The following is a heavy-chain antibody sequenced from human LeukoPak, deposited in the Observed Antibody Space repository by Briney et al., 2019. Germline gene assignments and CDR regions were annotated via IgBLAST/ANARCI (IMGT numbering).Heavy chain of an antibody. CDR1: GGSISSYY. J-gene: IGHJ4*02. CDR2: ISDIGSI. CDR3: AGHHPRNTVDF. Sequence: ASETLSLACTVSGGSISSYYWSWIRQPPGKGLEWIAYISDIGSINYNPSLKSRVTISLDTSKNQFSLKLSSVTAADTAVYYCAGHHPRNTVDFWGQGTLVTVSS. D-gene: IGHD2/OR15-2a*01. V-gene: IGHV4-59*08.